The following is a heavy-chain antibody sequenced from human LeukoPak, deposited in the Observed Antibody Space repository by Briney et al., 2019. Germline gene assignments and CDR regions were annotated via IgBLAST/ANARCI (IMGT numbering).Heavy chain of an antibody. V-gene: IGHV3-30-3*01. CDR1: GFTFITYA. D-gene: IGHD5-24*01. J-gene: IGHJ4*02. Sequence: GGSLRLSGAASGFTFITYAMHWVRQAPGKGLEWVAVISYDGSNEYYVDSVKGRFTISRDNSKNILYLQMNSLTAEDTAVYYCARDSLKNGYNYDYFDYWGQGTLVTVSS. CDR3: ARDSLKNGYNYDYFDY. CDR2: ISYDGSNE.